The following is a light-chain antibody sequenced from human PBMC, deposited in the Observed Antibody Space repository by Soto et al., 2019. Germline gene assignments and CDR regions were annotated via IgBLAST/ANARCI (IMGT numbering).Light chain of an antibody. CDR1: QSVSSY. J-gene: IGKJ4*01. CDR2: DAS. V-gene: IGKV3-11*01. Sequence: EIVLTQSPATLSLSPGERAALSCRASQSVSSYLAWYQQKPGQAPRLLISDASNRATGIPARFSGSGSGTDFTLTISSLEPEDFAVYYCQQRRNWPSTFGGGTRVEIK. CDR3: QQRRNWPST.